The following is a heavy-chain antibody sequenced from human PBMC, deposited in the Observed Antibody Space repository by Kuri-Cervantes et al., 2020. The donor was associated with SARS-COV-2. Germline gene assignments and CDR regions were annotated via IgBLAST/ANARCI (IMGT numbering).Heavy chain of an antibody. V-gene: IGHV1-2*04. Sequence: ASVKFSCKASGYTFTGYYMHWVRQAPGQGLEWMGWINPTSGGTNYAQKFQGWVTMTRDTSISTAYMELSRLRSDDTAVYYCARENLAVVEGMDVWGQGTTVTVSS. J-gene: IGHJ6*02. D-gene: IGHD6-19*01. CDR2: INPTSGGT. CDR1: GYTFTGYY. CDR3: ARENLAVVEGMDV.